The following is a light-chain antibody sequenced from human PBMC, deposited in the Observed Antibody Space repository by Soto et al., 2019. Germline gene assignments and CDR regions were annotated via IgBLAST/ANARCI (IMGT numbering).Light chain of an antibody. CDR3: QQYVTSPS. J-gene: IGKJ4*01. Sequence: EIVLTQSPATLSLSPGERATLSCGASQSVSRNFLAWYQQRPGLAPRLLMYDASTRATGIPDRFSGSGSGADFTLTITRLEPEDFAVYYCQQYVTSPSFGGGTKVEIK. CDR1: QSVSRNF. CDR2: DAS. V-gene: IGKV3D-20*01.